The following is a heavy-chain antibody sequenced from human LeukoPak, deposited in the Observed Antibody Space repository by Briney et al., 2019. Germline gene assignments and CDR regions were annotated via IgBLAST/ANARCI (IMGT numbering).Heavy chain of an antibody. V-gene: IGHV3-53*01. J-gene: IGHJ4*02. Sequence: GGSLRLSCAASGFTVSSNYMSWVRQAPGKGLEWVSVIYSGGSTYYADSVKGRFTISRDNSKNTLYLQMNSLRAEDTAVYYCARLYSSGWRYFDYWGQGTLVTVSS. CDR1: GFTVSSNY. CDR3: ARLYSSGWRYFDY. CDR2: IYSGGST. D-gene: IGHD6-19*01.